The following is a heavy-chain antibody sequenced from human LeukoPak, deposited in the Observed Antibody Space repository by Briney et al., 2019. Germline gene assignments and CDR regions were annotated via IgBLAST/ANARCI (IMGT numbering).Heavy chain of an antibody. D-gene: IGHD2-15*01. CDR2: ICSSSSTI. J-gene: IGHJ6*02. V-gene: IGHV3-48*02. Sequence: PGGSLRLSCAASGFTFSSYSMNWVRQAPGKGLEWVSYICSSSSTIYYADSVKGRFTISRDNAKNSLYLQMNSLRDEDTAVYYCARDESSAATLYAVVGYGMDVWGQGTTVTVSS. CDR3: ARDESSAATLYAVVGYGMDV. CDR1: GFTFSSYS.